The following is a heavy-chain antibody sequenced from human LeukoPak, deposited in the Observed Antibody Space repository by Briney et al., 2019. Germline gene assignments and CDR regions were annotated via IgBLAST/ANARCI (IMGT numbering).Heavy chain of an antibody. V-gene: IGHV4-4*07. D-gene: IGHD6-19*01. J-gene: IGHJ4*02. CDR3: ARDHSSGWFDY. CDR2: IYTSGST. Sequence: PSETLSLTCTVSGGSISRYYWSSIRQPAGKGLEWIGRIYTSGSTNYNPSLKSRVTISVDKSKNQFSLKLSSVTAADTAVYYCARDHSSGWFDYWGQGTLVTVSS. CDR1: GGSISRYY.